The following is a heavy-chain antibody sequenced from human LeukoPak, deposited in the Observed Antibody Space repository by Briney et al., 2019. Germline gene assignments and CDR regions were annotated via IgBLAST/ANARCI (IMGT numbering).Heavy chain of an antibody. CDR2: VHLDGST. V-gene: IGHV4-4*02. CDR3: AREGGFYRPLDY. CDR1: GGSVINTNW. Sequence: SGTLSLTCGVSGGSVINTNWWTWVRQPPGKGLGWIGEVHLDGSTNYNPSLESRLAMSVDVSENQVSLKLTSVTAADTAVYYCAREGGFYRPLDYSGQGTLVTVSS. J-gene: IGHJ4*02. D-gene: IGHD3-3*01.